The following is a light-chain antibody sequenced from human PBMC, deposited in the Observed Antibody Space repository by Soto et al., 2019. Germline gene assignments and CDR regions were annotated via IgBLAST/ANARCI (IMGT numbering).Light chain of an antibody. Sequence: IVFAQSPGPLSSSPGERAPLSCRASQSVSTSNLAWYQQRPGQAPRLLIYGASRRATGIPDRFSGSGSGTDFTLTISRLEPEDLAVYYCQQYDNSVWTFGQGTKVDIK. CDR1: QSVSTSN. CDR3: QQYDNSVWT. J-gene: IGKJ1*01. V-gene: IGKV3-20*01. CDR2: GAS.